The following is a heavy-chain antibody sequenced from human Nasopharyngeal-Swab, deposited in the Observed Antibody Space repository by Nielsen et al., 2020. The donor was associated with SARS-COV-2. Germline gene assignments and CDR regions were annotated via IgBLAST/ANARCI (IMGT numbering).Heavy chain of an antibody. J-gene: IGHJ6*02. Sequence: WVGQAPGQGLEWMGIINPTDGSTSYAQKFEGRVTMTRVTSTSTVYMELSSLRSEDTAVYYCARVLPFRITGTSGMDVWGQGTTVTVSS. V-gene: IGHV1-46*01. CDR3: ARVLPFRITGTSGMDV. D-gene: IGHD1-7*01. CDR2: INPTDGST.